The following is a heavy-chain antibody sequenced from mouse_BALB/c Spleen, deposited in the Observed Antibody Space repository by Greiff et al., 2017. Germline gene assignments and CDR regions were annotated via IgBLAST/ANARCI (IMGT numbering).Heavy chain of an antibody. D-gene: IGHD2-1*01. CDR3: TRSIYYGNYFDY. Sequence: VQLQQSGTVLARPGASVKMSCKASGYSFTSYWMHWVKQRPGQGLEWIGAIYPGNSDTSYNQKFKGKAKLTAVTSASTAYMELSSLTNEDSAVYYCTRSIYYGNYFDYWGQGTTLTVSS. V-gene: IGHV1-5*01. J-gene: IGHJ2*01. CDR2: IYPGNSDT. CDR1: GYSFTSYW.